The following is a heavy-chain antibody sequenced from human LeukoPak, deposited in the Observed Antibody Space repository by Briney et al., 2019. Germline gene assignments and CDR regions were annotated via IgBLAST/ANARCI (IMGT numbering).Heavy chain of an antibody. CDR3: ARISIAAVGHSFDY. V-gene: IGHV3-53*01. CDR2: LHTGAGT. Sequence: GGSLRLSCAASGFTVSGNYMSWVRQAPGRGLXXXXVLHTGAGTYYADSVKGRFTISSDNSENTLYLQMNNLRAEDTAVYYCARISIAAVGHSFDYWGQGTLVTVSS. J-gene: IGHJ4*02. D-gene: IGHD6-13*01. CDR1: GFTVSGNY.